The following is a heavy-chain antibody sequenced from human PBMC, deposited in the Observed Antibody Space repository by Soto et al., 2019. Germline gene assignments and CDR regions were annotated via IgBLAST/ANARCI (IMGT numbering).Heavy chain of an antibody. J-gene: IGHJ4*02. CDR2: IYYSGST. CDR3: ARPTYYYDSSGPPAY. V-gene: IGHV4-39*01. CDR1: GGSISSSSYY. Sequence: SETLSLTCTFSGGSISSSSYYWGWIRQPPGKGLEWIGSIYYSGSTYYNPSLKSRVTISVDTSKNQFSLYLQMNSLRAEDTADYYCARPTYYYDSSGPPAYWGQGTLVTVSS. D-gene: IGHD3-22*01.